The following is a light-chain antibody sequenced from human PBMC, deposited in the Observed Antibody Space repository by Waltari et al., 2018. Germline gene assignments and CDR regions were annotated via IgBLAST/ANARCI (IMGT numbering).Light chain of an antibody. V-gene: IGLV2-23*02. Sequence: QSALTQPASVSGSPGQSITISCTGTTSDIGAYNLISCYQQYPGRVPKLIIYEATKRPSWVSDRFSGSKSGNTASLTISGLLAEDEADYYCCSYTGTATFLLFGGGTKLTVL. J-gene: IGLJ2*01. CDR3: CSYTGTATFLL. CDR2: EAT. CDR1: TSDIGAYNL.